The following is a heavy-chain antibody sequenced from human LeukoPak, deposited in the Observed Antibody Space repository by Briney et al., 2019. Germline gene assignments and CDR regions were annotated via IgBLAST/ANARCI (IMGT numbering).Heavy chain of an antibody. CDR2: ISSSSSYI. D-gene: IGHD3-22*01. CDR1: GFTFSSYS. CDR3: ARETQSDGSGYYSR. V-gene: IGHV3-21*01. J-gene: IGHJ4*02. Sequence: PGGSLRLSCAASGFTFSSYSMNWVRQAPGKGLEWVSSISSSSSYIYYADSVKGRFTISRDNAKNSLYLQMNSLRAEDTAVYYCARETQSDGSGYYSRWGQGTLVTVSS.